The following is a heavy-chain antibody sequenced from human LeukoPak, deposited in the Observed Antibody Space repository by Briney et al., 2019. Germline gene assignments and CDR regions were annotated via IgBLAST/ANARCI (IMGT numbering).Heavy chain of an antibody. CDR1: GFTFSSYA. Sequence: PGGSLRLSCAASGFTFSSYAMSRVRQAPGKGLESVSAIIGSGSSTYYADSVKGRFTISRDNSKNTLFLQMNSLRAEDTAVYYCAKDRAQQLVLDFWGQGTLVTVSS. CDR3: AKDRAQQLVLDF. V-gene: IGHV3-23*01. J-gene: IGHJ4*02. CDR2: IIGSGSST. D-gene: IGHD6-13*01.